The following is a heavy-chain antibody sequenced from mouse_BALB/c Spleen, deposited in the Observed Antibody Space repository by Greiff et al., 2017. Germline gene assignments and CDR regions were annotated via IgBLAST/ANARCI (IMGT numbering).Heavy chain of an antibody. Sequence: EVQVVESGGDLVKPGGSLKLSCAASGFTFSSYGMSWVRQTPDKRLEWVATISSGGSYTYYPDSVKGRFTISRDNAKNTLYLQMSSLKSEDTAMYYCARHEGNGWYFDVWGAGTTVTVSS. CDR3: ARHEGNGWYFDV. CDR1: GFTFSSYG. V-gene: IGHV5-6*01. D-gene: IGHD2-1*01. CDR2: ISSGGSYT. J-gene: IGHJ1*01.